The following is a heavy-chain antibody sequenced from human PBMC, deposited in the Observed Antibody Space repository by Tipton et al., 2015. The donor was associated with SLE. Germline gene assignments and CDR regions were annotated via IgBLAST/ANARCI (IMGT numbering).Heavy chain of an antibody. D-gene: IGHD3-10*01. J-gene: IGHJ4*02. CDR1: GGSVSSSSHY. Sequence: TLSLTCTVSGGSVSSSSHYWGWIRQPPGKGLEWIASIYYSESTYYNPSLKSRVTMSLDTSKNHFSLRLTSVTAADTAVYFCARLNYYGSGSYYPTTFDYWGQGTLVTVSS. CDR3: ARLNYYGSGSYYPTTFDY. V-gene: IGHV4-39*02. CDR2: IYYSEST.